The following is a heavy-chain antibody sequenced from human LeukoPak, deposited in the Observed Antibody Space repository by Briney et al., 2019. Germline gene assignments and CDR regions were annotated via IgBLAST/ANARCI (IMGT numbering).Heavy chain of an antibody. Sequence: SETPSLTCTVSGGSINSGGYYWSWIRQHPGKGLEWIGYISYIGNTYYNPSLKSRLTISVDTSKNQLSLKLSSVTAADTAVYYCAGVDLNMVRGVQDWGQGTLVTVAS. D-gene: IGHD3-10*01. CDR3: AGVDLNMVRGVQD. V-gene: IGHV4-31*03. J-gene: IGHJ4*02. CDR1: GGSINSGGYY. CDR2: ISYIGNT.